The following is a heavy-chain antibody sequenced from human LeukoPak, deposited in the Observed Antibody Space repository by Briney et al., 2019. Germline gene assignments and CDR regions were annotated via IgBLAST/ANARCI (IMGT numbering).Heavy chain of an antibody. V-gene: IGHV3-53*01. CDR3: ARNGYTSGWYRN. CDR2: IYSGGST. Sequence: GGSLRLSCAASGFTVSSNYMSWVRQAPGKGLEWVSTIYSGGSTYYADSVKGRFTLSRDTSKNTLYLQMNSLRGEDTAVYYCARNGYTSGWYRNWGQGTLVTVSS. J-gene: IGHJ4*02. D-gene: IGHD6-19*01. CDR1: GFTVSSNY.